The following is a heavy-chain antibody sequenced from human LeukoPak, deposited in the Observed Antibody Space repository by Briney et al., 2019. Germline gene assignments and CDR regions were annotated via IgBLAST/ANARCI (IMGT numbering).Heavy chain of an antibody. J-gene: IGHJ4*02. CDR3: ARDRKWSVLYYFDY. D-gene: IGHD2-15*01. CDR2: ISYDGSNK. V-gene: IGHV3-30-3*01. CDR1: GFTFSSYA. Sequence: GGSLRLSCAASGFTFSSYAMPWVRQAPGKGLEWVAVISYDGSNKYYADSVKGRFTISRDNSKNTLYLQMNSLRAEDTAVYYCARDRKWSVLYYFDYWGQGTLVTVSS.